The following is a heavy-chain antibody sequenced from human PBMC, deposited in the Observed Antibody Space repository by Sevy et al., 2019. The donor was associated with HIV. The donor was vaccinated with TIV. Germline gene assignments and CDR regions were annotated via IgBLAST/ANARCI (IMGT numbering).Heavy chain of an antibody. CDR3: AKDLAYESSGYHDY. D-gene: IGHD3-22*01. CDR1: GFTFRSYA. V-gene: IGHV3-23*01. CDR2: ITGNGGST. J-gene: IGHJ4*02. Sequence: GGSLRLSCSASGFTFRSYAMNWVRQAPGKGLEWVSAITGNGGSTYYADSVKGRFTISRGNSKSTLYLQMNSLRAEDTALYYCAKDLAYESSGYHDYWGQGTLVTVSS.